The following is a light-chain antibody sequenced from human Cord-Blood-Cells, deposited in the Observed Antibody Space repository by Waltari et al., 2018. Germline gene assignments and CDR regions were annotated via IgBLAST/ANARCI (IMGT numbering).Light chain of an antibody. V-gene: IGKV4-1*01. Sequence: DIVMTQSPDSLAVSLCERATINCKSSQSVLYSSNNKNYLAWYQQKPGQPPKLLIYWAATREFGVPDRFSGSGSGTDFTLTISSLQAEDVAVYYCQQYYSTPPTFGGGTKVEIK. J-gene: IGKJ4*01. CDR3: QQYYSTPPT. CDR1: QSVLYSSNNKNY. CDR2: WAA.